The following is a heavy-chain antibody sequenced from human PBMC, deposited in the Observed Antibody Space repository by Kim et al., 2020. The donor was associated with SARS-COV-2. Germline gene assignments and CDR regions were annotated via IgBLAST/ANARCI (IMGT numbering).Heavy chain of an antibody. V-gene: IGHV3-23*01. J-gene: IGHJ4*02. CDR3: AKDIVVVPAAIVIDY. D-gene: IGHD2-2*01. CDR1: GFTFSSYA. Sequence: GGSLRLSCAASGFTFSSYAMSWVRQAPGKGLEWVSAISGSGGSTYYADSVKGRFTISRDNSKNTLYLQMNSLRAEDTAVYYCAKDIVVVPAAIVIDYWGQGTLVTVSS. CDR2: ISGSGGST.